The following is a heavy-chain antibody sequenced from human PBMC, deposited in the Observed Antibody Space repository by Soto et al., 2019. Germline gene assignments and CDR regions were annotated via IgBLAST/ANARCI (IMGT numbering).Heavy chain of an antibody. V-gene: IGHV3-23*01. D-gene: IGHD6-13*01. CDR3: ARDIAPEEDSYYYGMDV. CDR1: GFTFSSYA. Sequence: EVQLLESGGGLVQPGGSLRLSCAASGFTFSSYAMSWVRQAPGKGLEWVSAISGSGGSTYYADSVKGRFTISRDNSKNSLYLQMNSLRAEDTAVYYCARDIAPEEDSYYYGMDVWGQGTTVTVSS. CDR2: ISGSGGST. J-gene: IGHJ6*02.